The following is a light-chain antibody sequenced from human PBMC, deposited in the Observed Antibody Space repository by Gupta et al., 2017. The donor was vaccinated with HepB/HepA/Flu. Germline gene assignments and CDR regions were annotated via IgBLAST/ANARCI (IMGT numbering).Light chain of an antibody. CDR1: QNINNW. Sequence: DIQMTQSPSTLSASVGDRVTITCRASQNINNWLAWYQQKPGKAPKLLIYKASGLESGVPSRFSGSGSGTEFTLTISSLQPDDFATYYCHQHDIYPLTFGGGTKVEIK. CDR2: KAS. CDR3: HQHDIYPLT. J-gene: IGKJ4*01. V-gene: IGKV1-5*03.